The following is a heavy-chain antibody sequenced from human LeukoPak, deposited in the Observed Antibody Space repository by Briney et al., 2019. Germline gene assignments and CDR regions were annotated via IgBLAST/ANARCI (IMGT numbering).Heavy chain of an antibody. V-gene: IGHV3-48*04. CDR1: GFTFSSHT. CDR3: ARGKLDFAF. CDR2: ISSSGSTI. D-gene: IGHD3-9*01. Sequence: GGSLRLSCAASGFTFSSHTMNWVRQAPGKGLEWVSYISSSGSTIYYADSVKGRFTISRDNAKNAVYLQMNSLTAEDTAVYYCARGKLDFAFWGQGTLVTVSS. J-gene: IGHJ4*02.